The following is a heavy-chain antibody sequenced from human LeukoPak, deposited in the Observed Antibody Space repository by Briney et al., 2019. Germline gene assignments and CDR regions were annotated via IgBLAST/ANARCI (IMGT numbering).Heavy chain of an antibody. D-gene: IGHD1-26*01. Sequence: GGSLRLSCAASGFTFSSYGIHWVRQAPGKGLEWVAVIWYDGSNKYYADSVKGRFTISRDNSKNTLYLQMNSLRAEDTAVYYCARGGLQWELLSWFDPWGQGTLVTVSS. CDR1: GFTFSSYG. CDR3: ARGGLQWELLSWFDP. J-gene: IGHJ5*02. CDR2: IWYDGSNK. V-gene: IGHV3-33*01.